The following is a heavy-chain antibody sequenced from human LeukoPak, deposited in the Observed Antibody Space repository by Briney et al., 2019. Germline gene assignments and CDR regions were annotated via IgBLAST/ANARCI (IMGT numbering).Heavy chain of an antibody. V-gene: IGHV3-11*01. J-gene: IGHJ4*02. D-gene: IGHD1-26*01. CDR2: LSVSGFGT. Sequence: GGSLRLSCGASGFTVSDYHMSWIRQVPGKGLEWISYLSVSGFGTSYADSVQGRFTISRDDAKNSLDLEMNSLTVEDTAVYYCAREFGSGSYSNFFFDHWGQGTLVTVSS. CDR3: AREFGSGSYSNFFFDH. CDR1: GFTVSDYH.